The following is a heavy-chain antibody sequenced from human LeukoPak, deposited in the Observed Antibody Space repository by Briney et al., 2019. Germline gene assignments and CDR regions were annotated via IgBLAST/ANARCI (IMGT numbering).Heavy chain of an antibody. CDR3: ARDLYSYGYASGDY. V-gene: IGHV3-21*01. CDR1: GFTFSSYS. J-gene: IGHJ4*02. Sequence: GGSLRLSCAASGFTFSSYSMNWVRQAPGKGLEWVSSISSSSSCIYYADSVKGRFTISRDNAKNSLYLQMNSLRAEDTAVYYCARDLYSYGYASGDYWGQGALVTVSS. D-gene: IGHD5-18*01. CDR2: ISSSSSCI.